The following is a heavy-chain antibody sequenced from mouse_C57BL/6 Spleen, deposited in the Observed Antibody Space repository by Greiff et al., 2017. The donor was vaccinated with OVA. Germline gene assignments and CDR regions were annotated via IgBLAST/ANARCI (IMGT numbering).Heavy chain of an antibody. CDR3: ARPYLYAMDY. Sequence: VQLQESGAELARPGASVKLSCKASGYTFTSYGISWVKQRTGQGLEWIGEIYPRSGNTYYNEKFKGKATLTADKSSSTAYMELRSLTSEDSAVYFCARPYLYAMDYWGQGTSVTVSA. CDR1: GYTFTSYG. CDR2: IYPRSGNT. D-gene: IGHD5-5*01. V-gene: IGHV1-81*01. J-gene: IGHJ4*01.